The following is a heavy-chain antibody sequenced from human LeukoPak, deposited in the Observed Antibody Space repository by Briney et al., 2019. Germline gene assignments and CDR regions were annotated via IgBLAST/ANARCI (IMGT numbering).Heavy chain of an antibody. J-gene: IGHJ4*02. D-gene: IGHD5-12*01. CDR3: AKATHKSGYLLDY. Sequence: GGSLRLSCAASGFTFSSYAMSWVRQAPGKGLEWVSATSGSGGSTYYADSVKGRFTISRDNSKNTLYLQMNSLRAEDTAVYYCAKATHKSGYLLDYWGQGTLVTVSS. CDR1: GFTFSSYA. V-gene: IGHV3-23*01. CDR2: TSGSGGST.